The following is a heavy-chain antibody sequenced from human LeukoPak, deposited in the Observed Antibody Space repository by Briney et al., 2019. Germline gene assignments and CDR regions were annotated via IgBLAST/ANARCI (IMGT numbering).Heavy chain of an antibody. Sequence: SETLSLTCAVSGGSISSGGYSWSWIRQPPGKGLEWIANIYHSGSIYYNPSLKSRVTISVDGSKNQFSLKLSSVTAADTAVYYCARGDWYFDLWGRGTLVTVSS. CDR3: ARGDWYFDL. J-gene: IGHJ2*01. CDR1: GGSISSGGYS. V-gene: IGHV4-30-2*01. CDR2: IYHSGSI.